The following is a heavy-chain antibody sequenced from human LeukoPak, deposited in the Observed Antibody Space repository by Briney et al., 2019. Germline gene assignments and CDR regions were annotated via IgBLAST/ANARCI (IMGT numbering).Heavy chain of an antibody. CDR1: GYSFSSYW. D-gene: IGHD3-10*01. J-gene: IGHJ4*02. Sequence: GESLKISCKGSGYSFSSYWIAWVRQMPGKGLEWMGIIYPGDSDTTYSPSFQGQVTISADKSISTAYQQWSSLKASDTAMYFCARRRSSTLIDYWGQGTLVTVSS. V-gene: IGHV5-51*01. CDR3: ARRRSSTLIDY. CDR2: IYPGDSDT.